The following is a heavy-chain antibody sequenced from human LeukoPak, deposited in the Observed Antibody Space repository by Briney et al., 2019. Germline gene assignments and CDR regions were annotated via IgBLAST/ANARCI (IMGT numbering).Heavy chain of an antibody. CDR1: GFTFTTYW. V-gene: IGHV3-74*01. J-gene: IGHJ6*03. CDR3: AKGLKTTVGPYMGYHYYMDV. D-gene: IGHD1-1*01. Sequence: QSGGSLRLSCAASGFTFTTYWMHWVRQGPGKGLVWVSRINNDGSDTVYVDSVKGRFTISRDNSKNTLSLQMNSLRAEDTAVYYCAKGLKTTVGPYMGYHYYMDVWGKGTTVTVSS. CDR2: INNDGSDT.